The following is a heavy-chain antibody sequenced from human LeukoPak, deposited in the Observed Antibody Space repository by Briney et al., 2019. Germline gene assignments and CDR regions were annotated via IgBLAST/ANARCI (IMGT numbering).Heavy chain of an antibody. Sequence: GGSLRLSCAASGFTFSSYSMNWVRQAPGKGLEWVSSISRSNIYKYYADSVKGRFTISRDNAKNSLYLQMNSLRAEDTAVYYCANSRYDSSGYYGIIGYWGQGTLVTVSS. CDR2: ISRSNIYK. J-gene: IGHJ4*02. CDR1: GFTFSSYS. D-gene: IGHD3-22*01. V-gene: IGHV3-21*01. CDR3: ANSRYDSSGYYGIIGY.